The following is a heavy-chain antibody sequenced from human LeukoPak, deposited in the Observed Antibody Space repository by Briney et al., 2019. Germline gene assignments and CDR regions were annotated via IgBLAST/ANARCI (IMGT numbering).Heavy chain of an antibody. CDR3: ARSAYYGGDVTHFDY. J-gene: IGHJ4*02. D-gene: IGHD3-22*01. CDR1: GFTVRSNY. CDR2: IYSGGST. Sequence: GGSLRLSRAASGFTVRSNYISWVRPAPGKGLEWVSVIYSGGSTYYADSVKGRFTISRDNSKNTVYLQMNSLRAEDAAVYYCARSAYYGGDVTHFDYWGQGALVTVSS. V-gene: IGHV3-66*01.